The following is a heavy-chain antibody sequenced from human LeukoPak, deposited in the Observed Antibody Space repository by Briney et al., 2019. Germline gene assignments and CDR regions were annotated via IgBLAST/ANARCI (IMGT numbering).Heavy chain of an antibody. Sequence: GGSLRLSCAASGFTFSSYAMHWVRQAPGKGLEWVAVISYDGSNKYYADSVKGRFTISRDNSKNTLYLQMNSLRAEDTAVYYCAREPYDLWSAASVPGSYYMDVWGKGTTVTVSS. V-gene: IGHV3-30*04. J-gene: IGHJ6*03. D-gene: IGHD3-3*01. CDR2: ISYDGSNK. CDR3: AREPYDLWSAASVPGSYYMDV. CDR1: GFTFSSYA.